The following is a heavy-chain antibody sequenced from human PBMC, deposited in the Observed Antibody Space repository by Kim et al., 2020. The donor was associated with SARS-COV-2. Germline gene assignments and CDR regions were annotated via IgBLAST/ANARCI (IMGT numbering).Heavy chain of an antibody. CDR2: ISASGGDT. CDR3: AKVTTLTAPFYDY. Sequence: GGSLRLSCAASGFTFSSYALSWVRQAPGKGLEWVSRISASGGDTYYADSVQGRFTISRDNSKNALNLEMNSLRAEDTALYYCAKVTTLTAPFYDYWGQRTLLTVSS. V-gene: IGHV3-23*01. J-gene: IGHJ4*02. CDR1: GFTFSSYA. D-gene: IGHD4-4*01.